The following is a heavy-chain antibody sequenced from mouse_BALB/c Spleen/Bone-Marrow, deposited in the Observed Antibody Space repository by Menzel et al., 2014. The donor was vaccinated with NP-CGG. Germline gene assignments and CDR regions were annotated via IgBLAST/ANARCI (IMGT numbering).Heavy chain of an antibody. D-gene: IGHD3-1*01. V-gene: IGHV1-5*01. J-gene: IGHJ2*01. CDR2: IYPGNSDI. Sequence: CGTVLARPGAAVKMSCKASGYTFSNYWMHWVKQRPGQGLEWIGTIYPGNSDITYNQKFKGKAKLTAVTSTSTAYMDLSSLTNEDSAVYYCTTLARTNFDYWGQGTTLAVSS. CDR3: TTLARTNFDY. CDR1: GYTFSNYW.